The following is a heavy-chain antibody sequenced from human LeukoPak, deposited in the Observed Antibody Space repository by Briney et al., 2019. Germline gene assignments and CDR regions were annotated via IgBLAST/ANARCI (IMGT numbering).Heavy chain of an antibody. D-gene: IGHD3-16*01. CDR3: AKRTSGGSSGYSFDY. Sequence: GGSLRLSCAASGFTFSSYAMSWVRQAPGKGLEWVSGISGSGVSAYYADSVKGRFTISRDNSKNTLYVQMNSLRAEDTAVYYCAKRTSGGSSGYSFDYWGQGTLVTVSS. J-gene: IGHJ4*02. CDR2: ISGSGVSA. CDR1: GFTFSSYA. V-gene: IGHV3-23*01.